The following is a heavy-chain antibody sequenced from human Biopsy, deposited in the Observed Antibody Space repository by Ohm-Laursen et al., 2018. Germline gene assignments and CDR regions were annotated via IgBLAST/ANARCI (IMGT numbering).Heavy chain of an antibody. CDR2: IYPNNGAT. J-gene: IGHJ4*02. D-gene: IGHD3/OR15-3a*01. Sequence: ASVKVSCKAPADSFVGYDIHWVRQAPGQGLEWMGSIYPNNGATKNAQKFQGRVTMTRDTSINTAFTELKSLRSDDTAAYYCARDLVDWTVPSWGQGTLVIVSS. V-gene: IGHV1-2*02. CDR3: ARDLVDWTVPS. CDR1: ADSFVGYD.